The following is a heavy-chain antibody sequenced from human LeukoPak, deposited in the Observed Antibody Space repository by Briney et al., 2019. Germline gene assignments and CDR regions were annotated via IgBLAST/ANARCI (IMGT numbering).Heavy chain of an antibody. Sequence: GASVKVSCKASGGTFSSYAISWVRQAPGQGLEWMGRIIPILGIANYAQKFQGRVTITADKSTSTAYMELSSLRSEDTAVYYCARTNVDPPYYFDYWGQGTLVTVSS. J-gene: IGHJ4*02. V-gene: IGHV1-69*04. CDR3: ARTNVDPPYYFDY. CDR2: IIPILGIA. CDR1: GGTFSSYA. D-gene: IGHD2-8*01.